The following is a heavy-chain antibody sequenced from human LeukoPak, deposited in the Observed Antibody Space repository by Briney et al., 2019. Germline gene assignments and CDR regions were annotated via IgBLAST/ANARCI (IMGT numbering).Heavy chain of an antibody. D-gene: IGHD5/OR15-5a*01. Sequence: GGSLRLSCAASGFTFSSYWMSWVRQAPGKGLEWVANIKKDGSGKYYVDSVRGRFTISRDNAKNSLYLQMNSLRAEDTAVYYCARDSSVYRGSEYYGMEVWGQGTTVTVSS. CDR1: GFTFSSYW. CDR3: ARDSSVYRGSEYYGMEV. CDR2: IKKDGSGK. V-gene: IGHV3-7*01. J-gene: IGHJ6*02.